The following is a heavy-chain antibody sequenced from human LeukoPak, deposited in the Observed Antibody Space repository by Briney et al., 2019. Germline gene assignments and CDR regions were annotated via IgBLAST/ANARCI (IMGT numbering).Heavy chain of an antibody. D-gene: IGHD4-17*01. V-gene: IGHV4-59*08. CDR1: GGSISSYS. CDR2: MYSRGST. CDR3: ARHYLYSDPPAFDI. Sequence: PSETLSLTCTVSGGSISSYSWSWIRQPPGKGLEWIGYMYSRGSTNDNPSLKSRVTISRDTSKNQLSLRVTSVTAADTAMYYCARHYLYSDPPAFDIWGQGTMVTVSS. J-gene: IGHJ3*02.